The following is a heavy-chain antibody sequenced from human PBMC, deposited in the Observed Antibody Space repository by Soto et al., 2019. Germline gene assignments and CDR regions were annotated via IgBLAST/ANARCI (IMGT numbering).Heavy chain of an antibody. D-gene: IGHD2-15*01. CDR2: IWYDGSNK. CDR3: ARGADCSGGSCYSVYYYGMDV. V-gene: IGHV3-33*01. CDR1: GFTFSSYG. J-gene: IGHJ6*02. Sequence: QVQLVESGGGVVQPGRSLRLSCAASGFTFSSYGMHWVRQAPGKGLEWVAVIWYDGSNKYYADSVKGRFTISRDNSKNTLYLRMNSLRAEDTAVYYCARGADCSGGSCYSVYYYGMDVWGQGTTVTVSS.